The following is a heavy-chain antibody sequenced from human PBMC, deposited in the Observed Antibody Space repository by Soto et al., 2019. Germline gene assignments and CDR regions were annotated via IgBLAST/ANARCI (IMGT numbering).Heavy chain of an antibody. CDR3: ATVVPAAMSPWFDP. CDR1: GGTFSSYA. V-gene: IGHV1-69*13. CDR2: IIPIFGTA. Sequence: SVKVSCKASGGTFSSYAISWVRQAPGQGLEWMGGIIPIFGTASYAQKFQGRVTMTADESTSTAYMELSSLRSEDTAVYYCATVVPAAMSPWFDPWGQGTLVTVS. J-gene: IGHJ5*02. D-gene: IGHD2-2*01.